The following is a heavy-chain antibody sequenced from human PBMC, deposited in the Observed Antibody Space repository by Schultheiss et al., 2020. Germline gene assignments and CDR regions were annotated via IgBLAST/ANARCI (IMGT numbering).Heavy chain of an antibody. V-gene: IGHV5-51*01. CDR1: GYSFTSYW. CDR3: ARHYGEGYCSSTSCYYYYYMDV. J-gene: IGHJ6*03. D-gene: IGHD2-2*01. CDR2: IYPGDSET. Sequence: GGSLRLSCKGSGYSFTSYWISWVRQMSGKGLEWMGIIYPGDSETRYSPSFQGQVTISADKSISVAYIQWSSLQASDSAMYYCARHYGEGYCSSTSCYYYYYMDVWGKGTTVTVCS.